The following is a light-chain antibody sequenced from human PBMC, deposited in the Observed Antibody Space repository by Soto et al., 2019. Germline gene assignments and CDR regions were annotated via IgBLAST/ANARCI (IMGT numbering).Light chain of an antibody. V-gene: IGKV1-12*01. CDR2: AAS. CDR3: RQTSSFPWT. J-gene: IGKJ1*01. Sequence: DIQMTQSPSSVSASVGDTVTITCRASQDISKWLAWYQQKPGKAPNLLIYAASTLQRGVPSRFSGSGSGTDFTLTISSLQPEDFATFYCRQTSSFPWTFGQGTKVEIK. CDR1: QDISKW.